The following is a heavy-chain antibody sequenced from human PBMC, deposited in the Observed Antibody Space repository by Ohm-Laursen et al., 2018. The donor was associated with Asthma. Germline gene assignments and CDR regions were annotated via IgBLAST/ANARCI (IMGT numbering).Heavy chain of an antibody. CDR3: ARENGKTDYLDY. J-gene: IGHJ4*02. D-gene: IGHD1/OR15-1a*01. Sequence: SLRLSCAASGYTFSRYSIHWVRQFPGKGMEWVASISTASTFIYYADSVRGRFTTSRDNAKNSVYLQMNSLRDEDTAVYYCARENGKTDYLDYWGQGTLVTVSS. CDR1: GYTFSRYS. CDR2: ISTASTFI. V-gene: IGHV3-21*01.